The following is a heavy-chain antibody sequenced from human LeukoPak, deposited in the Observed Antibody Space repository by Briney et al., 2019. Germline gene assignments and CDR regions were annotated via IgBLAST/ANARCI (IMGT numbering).Heavy chain of an antibody. D-gene: IGHD2/OR15-2a*01. J-gene: IGHJ6*02. CDR2: IRCDGSNK. CDR3: AKDLEVSSLYYYYYGMDV. V-gene: IGHV3-30*02. CDR1: GFTFSSYG. Sequence: GGSLRLSCAASGFTFSSYGMHWVRQAPGKGLEWVAFIRCDGSNKYYADSAKGRFTISRDNSKNTLYLQMNSLRAEDTAVYYCAKDLEVSSLYYYYYGMDVWGQGTTVTVSS.